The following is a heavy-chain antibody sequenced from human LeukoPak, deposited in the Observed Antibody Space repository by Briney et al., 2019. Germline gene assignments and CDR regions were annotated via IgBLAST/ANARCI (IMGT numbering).Heavy chain of an antibody. D-gene: IGHD2-15*01. Sequence: ASVKVSCKASGYTFTGYYMHWVRQAPGQGLEWMGWINPNSGGTNYAQKFQGRVTMTRDTSISTAYMELSRLRSDDTAVCYCARRDCSGGSCYFDYWGQGTLVTVSS. CDR2: INPNSGGT. CDR1: GYTFTGYY. CDR3: ARRDCSGGSCYFDY. V-gene: IGHV1-2*02. J-gene: IGHJ4*02.